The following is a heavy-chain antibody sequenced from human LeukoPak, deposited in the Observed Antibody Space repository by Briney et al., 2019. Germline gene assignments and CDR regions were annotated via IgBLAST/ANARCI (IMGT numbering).Heavy chain of an antibody. J-gene: IGHJ4*02. D-gene: IGHD3-3*01. V-gene: IGHV1-2*02. CDR3: ARDNRSRGDFWSGYYTGADYFDY. CDR2: INPNSGGT. Sequence: GASVKVSCKASGYTFTGYYMHWVRQAPGQGLEWMGWINPNSGGTNYAQKFQGRVTMTRDTSISTAYMELSRLRSDDTAVYYCARDNRSRGDFWSGYYTGADYFDYWGQGTLVTVSS. CDR1: GYTFTGYY.